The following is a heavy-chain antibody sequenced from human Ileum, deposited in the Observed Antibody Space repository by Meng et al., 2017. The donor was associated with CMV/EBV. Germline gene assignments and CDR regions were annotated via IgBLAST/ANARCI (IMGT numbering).Heavy chain of an antibody. J-gene: IGHJ6*02. CDR2: ISSSGSTI. D-gene: IGHD6-6*01. CDR1: GFTFSDYY. V-gene: IGHV3-11*01. CDR3: ARGGYSSSSPYYYGMDV. Sequence: GGSLRLSCAASGFTFSDYYMSWIRQAPGKGLEWVSYISSSGSTIYYADSVKGRFTNSRDNAKNSLYLQMNSLRAEDTAVYYCARGGYSSSSPYYYGMDVWGQGTTVTVSS.